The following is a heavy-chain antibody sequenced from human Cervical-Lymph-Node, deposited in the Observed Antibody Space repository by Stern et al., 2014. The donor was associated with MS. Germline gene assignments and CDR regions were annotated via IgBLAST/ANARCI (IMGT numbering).Heavy chain of an antibody. J-gene: IGHJ3*02. D-gene: IGHD6-13*01. CDR2: ILSNDEK. CDR1: GFSLRNARMG. Sequence: TLKESGPVLVKPTETLTLTCTVSGFSLRNARMGVSWIRQPPGKALEWLAHILSNDEKTYRTSMQGRLTISKDTSKSQWRLTMTHMDPVDTATYYCARMMQHLAGDAFDIWGQGTVVTVSS. CDR3: ARMMQHLAGDAFDI. V-gene: IGHV2-26*01.